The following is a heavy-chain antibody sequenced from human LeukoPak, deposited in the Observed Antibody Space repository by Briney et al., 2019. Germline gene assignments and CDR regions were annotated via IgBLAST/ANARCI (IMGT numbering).Heavy chain of an antibody. J-gene: IGHJ3*02. CDR3: ARTRDSSGWYGLDAFDI. CDR2: IYHSGST. V-gene: IGHV4-4*02. D-gene: IGHD6-19*01. CDR1: GGSISSSNW. Sequence: SETLSLTCAVSGGSISSSNWWSWVRQPPGKGLEWIGEIYHSGSTNYNPSLKSRATISVDKSKNQFSLKLSSVTAADTAVYYCARTRDSSGWYGLDAFDIWGQGTMVTVSS.